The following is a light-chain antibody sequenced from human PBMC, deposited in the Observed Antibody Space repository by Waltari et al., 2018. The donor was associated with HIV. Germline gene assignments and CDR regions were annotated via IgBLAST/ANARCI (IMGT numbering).Light chain of an antibody. Sequence: QSALTQPVSVSGSPGQSIAISCHGTNPDVGAYNYVSWFQHHPGKAPKLIIYEVSNRPSGVSNRFSGSKSGDTAFLTISGLQAEDEADYYCWSYTTSDTFVFGTGTKVTVL. CDR3: WSYTTSDTFV. CDR1: NPDVGAYNY. J-gene: IGLJ1*01. V-gene: IGLV2-14*01. CDR2: EVS.